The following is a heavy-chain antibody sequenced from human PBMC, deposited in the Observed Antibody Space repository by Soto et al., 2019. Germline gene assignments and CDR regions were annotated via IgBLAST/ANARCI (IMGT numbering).Heavy chain of an antibody. J-gene: IGHJ1*01. V-gene: IGHV3-23*01. CDR2: IGGSGGNR. Sequence: DVQLLESGGGLVQPGGSLRLSCAASGFTFNAYAMTWVRQAPGKGLEWVSAIGGSGGNRYYAGSVRGRFTISRDNSKDTVDLQMNSLRVEDTAVYYCARVATDHINSLGHWGEGILVSVSS. CDR3: ARVATDHINSLGH. D-gene: IGHD4-4*01. CDR1: GFTFNAYA.